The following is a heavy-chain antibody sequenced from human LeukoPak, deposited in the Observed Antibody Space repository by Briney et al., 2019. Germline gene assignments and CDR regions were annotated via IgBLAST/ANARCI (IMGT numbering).Heavy chain of an antibody. Sequence: GGSLRLSCAASGFTFSSYVMSWVRQAPGKGLEWVSAISGTGGSTYYADSVKGRFTISRDNSKNTLYLQMNSLRAEDTAVYYGARTTGWLVYDAFDIWGQGTMVTVSS. V-gene: IGHV3-23*01. CDR3: ARTTGWLVYDAFDI. D-gene: IGHD6-19*01. J-gene: IGHJ3*02. CDR1: GFTFSSYV. CDR2: ISGTGGST.